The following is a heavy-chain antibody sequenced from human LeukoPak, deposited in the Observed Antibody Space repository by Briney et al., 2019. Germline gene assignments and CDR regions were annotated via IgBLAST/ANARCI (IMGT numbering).Heavy chain of an antibody. CDR3: ARDRNPGYCSSTSCSLRFDY. CDR1: GGTFSSYA. Sequence: SVKVSCKASGGTFSSYAISWVRQAPGQGLEWMGRIIPILGIANYAQKFQGRVTITADKSTSTAYMELSSLRSEDTAVYYCARDRNPGYCSSTSCSLRFDYWGQGTLVTVSS. D-gene: IGHD2-2*01. J-gene: IGHJ4*02. CDR2: IIPILGIA. V-gene: IGHV1-69*04.